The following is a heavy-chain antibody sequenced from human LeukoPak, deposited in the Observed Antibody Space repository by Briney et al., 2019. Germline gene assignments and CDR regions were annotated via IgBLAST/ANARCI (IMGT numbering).Heavy chain of an antibody. CDR2: INPNSGGT. V-gene: IGHV1-2*02. Sequence: ASVKVSCKASGYTFTSYGISWVRQAPGQGLEWMGWINPNSGGTNYAQKFQGRVTMTRDTSISTAYMELSRLRSDDTAVYYCARDARIAVAGTGWFDPWGQGTLVTVSS. CDR3: ARDARIAVAGTGWFDP. J-gene: IGHJ5*02. D-gene: IGHD6-19*01. CDR1: GYTFTSYG.